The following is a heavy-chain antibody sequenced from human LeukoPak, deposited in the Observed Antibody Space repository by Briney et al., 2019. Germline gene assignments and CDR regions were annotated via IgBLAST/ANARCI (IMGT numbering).Heavy chain of an antibody. V-gene: IGHV3-66*01. Sequence: PGGSLRLSCAASGFTVSSKYMCWVRQAPGKGLEWVSVIYSDTSTYYADSVKGRFTISRDNPKNTLYLQMNSLRAEDTGVYYCARVQGSGLFRWYWGQGTLVTVSS. J-gene: IGHJ4*02. CDR1: GFTVSSKY. CDR2: IYSDTST. D-gene: IGHD2-15*01. CDR3: ARVQGSGLFRWY.